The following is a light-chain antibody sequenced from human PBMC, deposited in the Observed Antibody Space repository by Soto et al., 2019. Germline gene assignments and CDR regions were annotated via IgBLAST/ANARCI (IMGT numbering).Light chain of an antibody. CDR3: CSYAGSTTYV. J-gene: IGLJ1*01. CDR2: EDT. CDR1: SSDVGNYDL. Sequence: QSALTQPASVSGSLGQSITISCTGTSSDVGNYDLVSWYQQLPGKAPRLMIYEDTKRPSGVSNRFSGSKSGNTASLTISGLQTEDEADYFCCSYAGSTTYVFGTGTKLTVL. V-gene: IGLV2-23*01.